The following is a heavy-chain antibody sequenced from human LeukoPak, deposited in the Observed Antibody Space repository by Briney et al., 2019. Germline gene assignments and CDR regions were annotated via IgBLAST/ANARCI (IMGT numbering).Heavy chain of an antibody. CDR2: ISWNSGSI. CDR1: GFTFDDYA. Sequence: GGSLRLSCAASGFTFDDYAMHWVRQAPGKGLEWVSGISWNSGSIGYADSVKGRFTISRDNAKNSLYLQMNSLRAEDTALYYCAKGNWYYLDYWGQGTLVTVSS. J-gene: IGHJ4*02. V-gene: IGHV3-9*01. CDR3: AKGNWYYLDY. D-gene: IGHD1-1*01.